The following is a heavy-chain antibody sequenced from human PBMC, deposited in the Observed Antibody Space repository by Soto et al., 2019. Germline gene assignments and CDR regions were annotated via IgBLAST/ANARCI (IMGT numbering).Heavy chain of an antibody. CDR3: AREPATAKPEGVDF. Sequence: SVKVSCKASGGTFSSYAISWVLQAPGQGLEWMGGIIPIFGTANYAQKFQGRVTITADESTSTAYMELSSLRSEDTAVYYCAREPATAKPEGVDFWGQGTLVTVSS. CDR2: IIPIFGTA. CDR1: GGTFSSYA. J-gene: IGHJ4*02. V-gene: IGHV1-69*13. D-gene: IGHD1-1*01.